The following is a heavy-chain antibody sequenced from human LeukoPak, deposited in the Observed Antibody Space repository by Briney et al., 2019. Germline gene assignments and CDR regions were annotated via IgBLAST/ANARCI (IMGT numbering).Heavy chain of an antibody. Sequence: GGSLRLSCAASGFMFSDYWMSWVRQAPGKGLEWVANIKQDGSEKYYVDSVKGRFTISRDNAKNSLYLQMNSLRAEDTAVYYCARGLNKWLSRVGYYYYMDVWGKGTTVTVSS. D-gene: IGHD3-22*01. V-gene: IGHV3-7*01. CDR1: GFMFSDYW. CDR3: ARGLNKWLSRVGYYYYMDV. J-gene: IGHJ6*03. CDR2: IKQDGSEK.